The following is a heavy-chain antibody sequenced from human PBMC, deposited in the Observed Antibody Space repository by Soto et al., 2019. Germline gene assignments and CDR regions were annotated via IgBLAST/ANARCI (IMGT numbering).Heavy chain of an antibody. D-gene: IGHD5-18*01. CDR1: GGSISSSSYY. CDR2: IYYSGST. CDR3: ARRDTAMVTDY. Sequence: LSLTCTVSGGSISSSSYYWGWIRQPPGKGLEWIGSIYYSGSTYYNPSLKSRVTISVDTSKNQFSLKLSSVTAADTAVYYCARRDTAMVTDYWGQGTLVTVSS. V-gene: IGHV4-39*01. J-gene: IGHJ4*02.